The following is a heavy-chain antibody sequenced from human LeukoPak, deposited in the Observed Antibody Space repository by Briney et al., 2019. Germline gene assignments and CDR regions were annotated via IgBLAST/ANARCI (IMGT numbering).Heavy chain of an antibody. CDR2: ICYSGNT. Sequence: SETLSLTCTVSGGSISSHYWSWVRQPPGKGLEWIGYICYSGNTNYNPSLKSRVTISVDTSKNQFSLNLTSVTAADTAVYYCARGSGWYYYWGQGTLVTVSS. J-gene: IGHJ4*02. D-gene: IGHD6-19*01. V-gene: IGHV4-59*11. CDR3: ARGSGWYYY. CDR1: GGSISSHY.